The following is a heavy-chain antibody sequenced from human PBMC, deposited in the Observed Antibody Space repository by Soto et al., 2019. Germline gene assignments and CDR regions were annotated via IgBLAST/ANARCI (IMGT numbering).Heavy chain of an antibody. J-gene: IGHJ4*02. CDR3: AKEAYSGSSPDS. CDR1: GFTFNTYD. Sequence: EVQVLESGGGLVQPGGSLRLSCAASGFTFNTYDMSWVRQAPGKGLEWVSAISGGGETTYYADSVKGRFTISRDNSKNTLFLQMNSLRVGDTAVYYCAKEAYSGSSPDSWGQGTLVTVSA. D-gene: IGHD1-26*01. CDR2: ISGGGETT. V-gene: IGHV3-23*01.